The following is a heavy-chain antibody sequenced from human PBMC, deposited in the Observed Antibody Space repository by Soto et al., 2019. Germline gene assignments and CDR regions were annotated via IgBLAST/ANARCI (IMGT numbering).Heavy chain of an antibody. D-gene: IGHD3-9*01. Sequence: GSVKVSCKASGYTFTSYYMHWVRQAPGQGLEWMGIINPSGGSTSYAQKFQGRVTMTRDTSTNTVYMELSSLRSDDTAVYYCARASNYDILTGYSYYLDYWGQGTLVTVSS. CDR1: GYTFTSYY. CDR2: INPSGGST. V-gene: IGHV1-46*03. CDR3: ARASNYDILTGYSYYLDY. J-gene: IGHJ4*02.